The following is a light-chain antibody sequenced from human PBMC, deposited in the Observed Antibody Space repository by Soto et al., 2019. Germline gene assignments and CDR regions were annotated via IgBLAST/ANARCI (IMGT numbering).Light chain of an antibody. Sequence: EIVLTQSPGTLSLSPGERATLSCRASQSVSTTYLAWYQQEPGQAPRLLIYAASSRATGIPDRFSGSGSGTDFPLTISRLEPADYAVDYCQQYGTSPFTCGPGTKVDIK. CDR1: QSVSTTY. V-gene: IGKV3-20*01. J-gene: IGKJ3*01. CDR3: QQYGTSPFT. CDR2: AAS.